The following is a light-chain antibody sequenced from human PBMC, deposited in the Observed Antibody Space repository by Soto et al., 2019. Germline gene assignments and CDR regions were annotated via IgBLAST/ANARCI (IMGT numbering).Light chain of an antibody. V-gene: IGKV1-5*01. J-gene: IGKJ1*01. CDR3: QHYSSVWA. CDR1: QSISRG. Sequence: DIQTTQSPSTLSSSVGDRVTITCRASQSISRGLAWYQQKPGKAPNLLIYDASTLESGVPSRFSGSGSGTEFTLTISCLHPDDFATYYCQHYSSVWAFGQGTKVDIK. CDR2: DAS.